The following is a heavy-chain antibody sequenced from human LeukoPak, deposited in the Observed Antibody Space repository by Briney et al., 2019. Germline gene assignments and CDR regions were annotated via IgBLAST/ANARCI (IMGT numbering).Heavy chain of an antibody. J-gene: IGHJ4*02. Sequence: PGGSLRLSCAASGFTFSSYSMNWVRQAPGKGLEWVSYISSSSSTIYYADSVKGRFTISRDNAKNSLYLQMNSLRAEDTAVYYCAREITSSSGRYYFDYWGQGILVTVSS. CDR2: ISSSSSTI. CDR1: GFTFSSYS. D-gene: IGHD6-13*01. CDR3: AREITSSSGRYYFDY. V-gene: IGHV3-48*04.